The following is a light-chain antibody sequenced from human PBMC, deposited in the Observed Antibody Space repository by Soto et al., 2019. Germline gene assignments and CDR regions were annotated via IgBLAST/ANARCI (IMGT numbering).Light chain of an antibody. J-gene: IGLJ2*01. CDR1: SSDVGSYNL. CDR3: CSYGGRGTYVV. CDR2: EGS. V-gene: IGLV2-23*01. Sequence: QSALTQPASVSGSPGQSITISCAGTSSDVGSYNLVSWYQHHPGKAPKLMIYEGSKRPSGVSNRFSGSKSGNTASLTISGLQAEDEADYYCCSYGGRGTYVVFGGGTKVTVL.